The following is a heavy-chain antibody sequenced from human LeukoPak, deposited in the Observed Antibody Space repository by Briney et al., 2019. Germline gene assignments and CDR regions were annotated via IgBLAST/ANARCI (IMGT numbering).Heavy chain of an antibody. CDR2: VYYSGNT. J-gene: IGHJ4*02. Sequence: SETLSLTCTVSGGSISSSRYYWGWIRQPPGKGLEWIGSVYYSGNTYYNPSLKSRVTISVDTSKNQFSLNLSSVTAAGTAVYYCASMMYYDGSGSYYNPTYYSDYWGQGTLVTVSS. D-gene: IGHD3-10*01. CDR3: ASMMYYDGSGSYYNPTYYSDY. V-gene: IGHV4-39*01. CDR1: GGSISSSRYY.